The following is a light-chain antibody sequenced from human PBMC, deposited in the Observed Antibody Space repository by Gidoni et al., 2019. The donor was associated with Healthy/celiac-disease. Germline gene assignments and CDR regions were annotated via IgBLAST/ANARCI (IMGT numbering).Light chain of an antibody. CDR3: QAWDSSALYV. Sequence: SYELTQPPSVSVSPGQPASITCSGDTLGDKYACWYQQKPGQSPVLVIYQDSKRPSVIPVRFSGSNSGNTATLTISGTQAMDEADYYCQAWDSSALYVFGTGTKVTVL. J-gene: IGLJ1*01. V-gene: IGLV3-1*01. CDR1: TLGDKY. CDR2: QDS.